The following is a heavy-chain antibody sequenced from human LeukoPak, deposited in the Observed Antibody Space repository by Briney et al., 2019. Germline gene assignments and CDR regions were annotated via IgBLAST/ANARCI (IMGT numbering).Heavy chain of an antibody. CDR1: GGSISSSSYY. CDR3: ARLRGPAEIDY. CDR2: IYYSGST. D-gene: IGHD2-2*01. Sequence: SETLSLTCAVSGGSISSSSYYWGWIRQPPGKGLEWIGSIYYSGSTYYNPSLKSRVTISVDTSKNQFSLKLSSVTAADTAVYYCARLRGPAEIDYWGQGTLVTVSS. V-gene: IGHV4-39*01. J-gene: IGHJ4*02.